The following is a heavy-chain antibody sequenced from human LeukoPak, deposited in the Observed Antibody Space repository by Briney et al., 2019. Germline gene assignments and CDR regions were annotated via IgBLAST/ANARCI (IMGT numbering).Heavy chain of an antibody. D-gene: IGHD6-19*01. CDR2: VRYNGNDK. V-gene: IGHV3-30*02. Sequence: PGRSLRLSCAASGFTFTAYGMQWVRQAPGKGLEWVAFVRYNGNDKYYADSVKGRFTISRDNSKNTVDLQMDSLRAEDTAVYYCAKAGSGWYAPYWGQGTLVTVSS. CDR1: GFTFTAYG. J-gene: IGHJ4*02. CDR3: AKAGSGWYAPY.